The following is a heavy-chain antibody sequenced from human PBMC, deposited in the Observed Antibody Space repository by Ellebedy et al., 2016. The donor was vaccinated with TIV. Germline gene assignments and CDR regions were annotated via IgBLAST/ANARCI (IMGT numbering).Heavy chain of an antibody. Sequence: AASVKVSCTASGYTFTGYYMHWVRQAPGQGLEWMGWIKPNSGGTNYAQKFQGWVTMTRDTSISTAYMELSRLRSDDTAVYYCTRDGGSYSDFDYWGQGTLVTVSS. J-gene: IGHJ4*02. D-gene: IGHD1-26*01. V-gene: IGHV1-2*04. CDR1: GYTFTGYY. CDR2: IKPNSGGT. CDR3: TRDGGSYSDFDY.